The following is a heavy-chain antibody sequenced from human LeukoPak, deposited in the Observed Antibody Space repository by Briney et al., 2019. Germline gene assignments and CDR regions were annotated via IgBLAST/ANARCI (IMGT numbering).Heavy chain of an antibody. J-gene: IGHJ6*03. Sequence: SETLSLTCTVSGGSISSYYWSWIRQAPGKGLEWIGYVYYSGSTNYNPSLKSRITVSVDTSKSQFPLKLSSVTAADTAVYYCARLGQYYDILTGYYGYYYYYMDVWGKGTTVTISS. V-gene: IGHV4-59*12. CDR2: VYYSGST. D-gene: IGHD3-9*01. CDR1: GGSISSYY. CDR3: ARLGQYYDILTGYYGYYYYYMDV.